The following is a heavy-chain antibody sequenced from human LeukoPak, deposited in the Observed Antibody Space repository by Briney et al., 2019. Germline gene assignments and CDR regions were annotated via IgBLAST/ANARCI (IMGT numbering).Heavy chain of an antibody. J-gene: IGHJ2*01. D-gene: IGHD3-22*01. CDR3: ARFSVVNSGYIARRPAKNHNWYFDL. Sequence: GGSLRLSCAASGFSFSDYYMSWIRQAPGKGLEWVSYMSNSGSTIYYADSVKGRFTISRDNSKNTLYLQMNSLRAEDTAVYYCARFSVVNSGYIARRPAKNHNWYFDLWGRGTLVTVSS. CDR2: MSNSGSTI. CDR1: GFSFSDYY. V-gene: IGHV3-11*01.